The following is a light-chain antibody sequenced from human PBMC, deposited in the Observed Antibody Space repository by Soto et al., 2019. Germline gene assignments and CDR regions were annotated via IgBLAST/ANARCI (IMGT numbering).Light chain of an antibody. Sequence: DIQMTQSPSSLSASVGDRVTITCRASQSISSYLNWYQQKLGKAPKLLIYAASSLQSGVPSRFSGSGSGTDFTLTISSLQPEDVATYYCQQSYSTRMYTFGQGTKLEIK. V-gene: IGKV1-39*01. CDR2: AAS. CDR3: QQSYSTRMYT. CDR1: QSISSY. J-gene: IGKJ2*01.